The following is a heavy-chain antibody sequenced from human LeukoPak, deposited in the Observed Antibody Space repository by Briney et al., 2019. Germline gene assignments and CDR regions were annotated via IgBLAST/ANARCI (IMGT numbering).Heavy chain of an antibody. CDR1: GYTFTGYY. CDR2: INPNSGGT. J-gene: IGHJ5*02. D-gene: IGHD2-15*01. V-gene: IGHV1-2*02. Sequence: ASVKVSCKASGYTFTGYYMHWVRQAPGQGLEWMGWINPNSGGTNYAQKFQGRVTMTRDTSISTAYMELSRLRSDDTAVYYCARYPFPCGGSCYYSMNWFDPWGQGTLVTVSS. CDR3: ARYPFPCGGSCYYSMNWFDP.